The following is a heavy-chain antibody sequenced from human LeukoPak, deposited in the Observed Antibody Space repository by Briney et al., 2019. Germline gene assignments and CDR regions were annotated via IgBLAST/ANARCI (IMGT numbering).Heavy chain of an antibody. Sequence: PGGSLRLSCAASRFSFSSYGMSWVRQAPGKGLEWVAAISYDGSNKNYADSVKGRFTISRDNSKNTLYLQMNSLRAEDTAVYYCARGVRIAVAGYIDYWGQGTLVTVSS. CDR3: ARGVRIAVAGYIDY. D-gene: IGHD6-19*01. CDR2: ISYDGSNK. CDR1: RFSFSSYG. V-gene: IGHV3-30*03. J-gene: IGHJ4*02.